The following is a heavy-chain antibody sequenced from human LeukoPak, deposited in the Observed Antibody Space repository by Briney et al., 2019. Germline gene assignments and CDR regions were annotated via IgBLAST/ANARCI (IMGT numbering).Heavy chain of an antibody. CDR2: ISIDGREK. Sequence: GGSLRLSCAASGFTFRNYGMHWVRQAPGKGLEWVAVISIDGREKYYADSVKGRFTISRDNSKNTLYLQMSSLRGDDTAVYYCAKPQSRGYDYLDYWGQGTLVTVSS. J-gene: IGHJ4*02. D-gene: IGHD5-12*01. V-gene: IGHV3-30*18. CDR1: GFTFRNYG. CDR3: AKPQSRGYDYLDY.